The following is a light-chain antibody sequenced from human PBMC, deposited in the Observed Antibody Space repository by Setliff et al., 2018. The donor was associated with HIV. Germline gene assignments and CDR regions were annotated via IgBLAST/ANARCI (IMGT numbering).Light chain of an antibody. CDR2: EVS. CDR1: IDPYNS. Sequence: QSVLTQPASVSGSPGQSITVSCTDIDPYNSVSWYQQLPGKAPKLILYEVSVRPSGMSHRFAGSKSDNTASLTISGLEAEDEGSYYCSSYTSSGAPSYVFGTGTKV. J-gene: IGLJ1*01. CDR3: SSYTSSGAPSYV. V-gene: IGLV2-14*01.